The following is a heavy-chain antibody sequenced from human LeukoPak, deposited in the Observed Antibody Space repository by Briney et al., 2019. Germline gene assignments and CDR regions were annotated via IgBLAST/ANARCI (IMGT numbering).Heavy chain of an antibody. V-gene: IGHV3-73*01. Sequence: GGSLRLSCAASGFTFSGSAMHWVRQASGKGLEWVGRIRSKANSYATAYAASVKGRFTISRDDSKNTAYLQMNSLKTEDTAVYYCTRQSRRSGSYYDFDYWGQGTLVTVSS. CDR3: TRQSRRSGSYYDFDY. CDR1: GFTFSGSA. D-gene: IGHD1-26*01. J-gene: IGHJ4*02. CDR2: IRSKANSYAT.